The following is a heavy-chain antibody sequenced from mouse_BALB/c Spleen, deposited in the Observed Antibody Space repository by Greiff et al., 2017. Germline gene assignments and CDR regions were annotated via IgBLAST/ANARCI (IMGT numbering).Heavy chain of an antibody. CDR2: ISSGGST. Sequence: DVMLVESGGGLVKPGGSLKLSCAASGFTFSSYAMSWVRQTPEKRLEWVASISSGGSTYYPDSVKGRFTISRDNARNILYLQMSSLRSEDTAMYYCARERGLRGDYWGQGTTLTVSS. J-gene: IGHJ2*01. CDR3: ARERGLRGDY. V-gene: IGHV5-6-5*01. CDR1: GFTFSSYA. D-gene: IGHD3-1*01.